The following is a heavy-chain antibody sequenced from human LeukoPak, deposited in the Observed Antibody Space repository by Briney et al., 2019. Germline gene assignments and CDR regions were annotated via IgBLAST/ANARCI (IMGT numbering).Heavy chain of an antibody. D-gene: IGHD3-22*01. V-gene: IGHV1-8*01. Sequence: GASVKVSCKASGYTFTSYDINWVRQATGQGLEWMGWMNPNSGNTGYAQKFQGRVTMTRNTSISTAYMELSSLRSEDTAVYYCKSVRSGYYYADYWGQGTLVTVSS. CDR2: MNPNSGNT. J-gene: IGHJ4*02. CDR1: GYTFTSYD. CDR3: KSVRSGYYYADY.